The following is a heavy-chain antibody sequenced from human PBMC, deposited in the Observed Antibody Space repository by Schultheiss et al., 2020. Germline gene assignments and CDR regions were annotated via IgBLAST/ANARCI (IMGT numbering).Heavy chain of an antibody. CDR1: DFTFSNSP. CDR2: ISGSGGST. D-gene: IGHD5-18*01. V-gene: IGHV3-23*01. J-gene: IGHJ4*02. Sequence: GGSLRLSCAASDFTFSNSPMGWVRHAPGRGLEWVSAISGSGGSTYYADSVKGRFTTSRDNSKNTLYLQMNSLRAEDTAVYYCAKDRWIQLSYFDYWGQGTLVTVSS. CDR3: AKDRWIQLSYFDY.